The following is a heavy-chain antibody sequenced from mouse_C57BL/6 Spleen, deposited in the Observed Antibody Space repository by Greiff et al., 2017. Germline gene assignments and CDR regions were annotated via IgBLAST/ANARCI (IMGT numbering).Heavy chain of an antibody. CDR2: ISSGSSTI. J-gene: IGHJ4*01. CDR3: ARWARFITTVVERLYAMDY. CDR1: GFTFSDYG. Sequence: EVKLVESGGGLVKPGGSLKLSCAASGFTFSDYGMHWVRQAPEKGLEWVAYISSGSSTIYYADTVKGRFTISRDNAKNTLFLQMTSLRSEDTAMYYCARWARFITTVVERLYAMDYWGQGTSVTVSS. V-gene: IGHV5-17*01. D-gene: IGHD1-1*01.